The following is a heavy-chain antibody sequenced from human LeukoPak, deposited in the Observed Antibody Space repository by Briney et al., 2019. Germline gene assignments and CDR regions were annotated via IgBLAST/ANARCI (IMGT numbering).Heavy chain of an antibody. Sequence: SETLSLTCAVYGGSFSGYYWSWIRQPAGKGLEWVGRIYTSGSTNYNPSLKSRVTISVDTSKNQFSLKLSSVTAADTAVYYCARTPLRLGELSLAPTYAFDIWGQGTMVTVSS. V-gene: IGHV4-59*10. CDR2: IYTSGST. J-gene: IGHJ3*02. CDR3: ARTPLRLGELSLAPTYAFDI. CDR1: GGSFSGYY. D-gene: IGHD3-16*02.